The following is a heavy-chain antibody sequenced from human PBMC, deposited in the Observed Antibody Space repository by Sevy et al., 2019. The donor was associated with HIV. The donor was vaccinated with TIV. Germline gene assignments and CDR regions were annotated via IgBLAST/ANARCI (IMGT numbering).Heavy chain of an antibody. CDR1: DFTFNNAW. CDR2: IKRKIDGGTT. D-gene: IGHD6-19*01. Sequence: GGSLRLSCAASDFTFNNAWMNWVRQAPGKGLEWVGRIKRKIDGGTTDYAAPVKGRFIISRDDSKNMLYLQMNSLKTEDTAVYYCTPSPGYTSGWFWYYFDNWGQGTLVTVS. CDR3: TPSPGYTSGWFWYYFDN. V-gene: IGHV3-15*07. J-gene: IGHJ4*02.